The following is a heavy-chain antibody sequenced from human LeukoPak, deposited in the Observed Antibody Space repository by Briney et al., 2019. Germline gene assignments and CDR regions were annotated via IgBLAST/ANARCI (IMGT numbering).Heavy chain of an antibody. CDR2: INPNRGGT. Sequence: GASVKVSCKASGYTFTGYYMHWVRQAPGQGLEWMGWINPNRGGTNYAQKFQGRVTMTRDTSISTAYMELSRLRSDDTAVYYCARVVVAATRIVAFDIWGQGTMVTVSS. V-gene: IGHV1-2*02. CDR3: ARVVVAATRIVAFDI. D-gene: IGHD2-15*01. CDR1: GYTFTGYY. J-gene: IGHJ3*02.